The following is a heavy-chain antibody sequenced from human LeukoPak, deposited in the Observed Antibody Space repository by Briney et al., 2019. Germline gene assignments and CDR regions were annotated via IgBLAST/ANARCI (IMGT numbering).Heavy chain of an antibody. Sequence: GGSLRLSCAASGFTFSSYGMHWVRQAPGKGLEWGAFIRSDGTNKYYRDSVEGRFTVSRDNSKNTLFLQMNSLRPEDTAIYYCAKDPSNASRTLDIWGQGTLVTVSS. D-gene: IGHD3-16*01. CDR2: IRSDGTNK. CDR3: AKDPSNASRTLDI. V-gene: IGHV3-30*02. J-gene: IGHJ3*02. CDR1: GFTFSSYG.